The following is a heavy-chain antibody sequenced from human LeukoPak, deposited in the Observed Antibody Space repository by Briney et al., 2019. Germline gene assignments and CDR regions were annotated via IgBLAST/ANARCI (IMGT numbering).Heavy chain of an antibody. CDR3: ARDPIFGYSGSKFDY. D-gene: IGHD1-26*01. CDR1: GYTFTGYY. V-gene: IGHV1-2*02. CDR2: INSNNGDT. Sequence: ASVKVSCKASGYTFTGYYMHWVRQAPGQGLEGMGWINSNNGDTNYAQRFQGRVTMTRDTSISTAYMELSRLRSDDTAMYYCARDPIFGYSGSKFDYWGQGTLVTVSS. J-gene: IGHJ4*02.